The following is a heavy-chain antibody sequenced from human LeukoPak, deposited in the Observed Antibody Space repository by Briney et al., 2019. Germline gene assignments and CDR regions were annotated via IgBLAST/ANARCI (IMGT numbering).Heavy chain of an antibody. CDR2: IYYSGST. Sequence: SETLSLTCTVSGGSISSYYWSWIRQPPGKGLEWIGYIYYSGSTNYNPSLKSRVTISVDTSKNQFSLKLSSVTAAETAVYYCARHAQGYQLANWFDPWGQGTLVTVSS. CDR3: ARHAQGYQLANWFDP. J-gene: IGHJ5*02. CDR1: GGSISSYY. D-gene: IGHD2-2*01. V-gene: IGHV4-59*08.